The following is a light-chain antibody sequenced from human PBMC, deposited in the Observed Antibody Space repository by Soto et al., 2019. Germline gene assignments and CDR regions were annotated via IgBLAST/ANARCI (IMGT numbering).Light chain of an antibody. V-gene: IGKV1-5*03. CDR2: KAS. J-gene: IGKJ1*01. CDR3: QQYETYWT. Sequence: DIQMTQSPSTLSASVGDRITITCRASQNINNWLAWYQQNPGKAHKLLIYKASSLETGVPSRVSGSGSGTEFTITITSLQADYFATYYYQQYETYWTFGQGTKVEI. CDR1: QNINNW.